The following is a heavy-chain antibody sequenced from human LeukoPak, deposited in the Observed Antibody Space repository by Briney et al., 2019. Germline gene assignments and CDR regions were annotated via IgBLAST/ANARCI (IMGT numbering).Heavy chain of an antibody. CDR1: GFTFSSHS. D-gene: IGHD1-7*01. Sequence: PVGSLRLSCAASGFTFSSHSMNWVRQAPGKGLEWVSSISSSSSFTYYADSVKGRFTISRDNAKNSLYLQMNSLRAEDTAVYYCARDASAGTFYYYYMDVWGKGTTVTVSS. CDR2: ISSSSSFT. V-gene: IGHV3-21*01. J-gene: IGHJ6*03. CDR3: ARDASAGTFYYYYMDV.